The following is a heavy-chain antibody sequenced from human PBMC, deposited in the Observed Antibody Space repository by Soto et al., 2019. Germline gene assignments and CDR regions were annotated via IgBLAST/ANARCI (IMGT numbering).Heavy chain of an antibody. J-gene: IGHJ6*02. CDR1: GFTFSTYA. CDR2: ISASGGST. CDR3: AKDLRTSTNYNYGMDV. V-gene: IGHV3-23*01. Sequence: EVQLLESGGGLVQPGGSLRLSCAASGFTFSTYAMSWVRQAPGKGLEWVSVISASGGSTFYADSVKGRFTVSRDNSRNTLYLQVISLRVEDTAVYYCAKDLRTSTNYNYGMDVWGQVTTVTVSS.